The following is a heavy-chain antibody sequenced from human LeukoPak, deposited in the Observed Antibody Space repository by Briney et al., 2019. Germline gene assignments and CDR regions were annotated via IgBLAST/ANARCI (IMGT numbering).Heavy chain of an antibody. V-gene: IGHV3-23*01. CDR1: GFTFSNYA. Sequence: SGRSLRLSCAVSGFTFSNYAMVWVRQAPGKGLDWVSSISAGGGVTSNADSVKGRFTISRDNSKNTLYLQMNSLRAEDTAMYYCAKAARTTVTYSFDSWGQGTLVTVSS. D-gene: IGHD4-17*01. CDR3: AKAARTTVTYSFDS. J-gene: IGHJ4*02. CDR2: ISAGGGVT.